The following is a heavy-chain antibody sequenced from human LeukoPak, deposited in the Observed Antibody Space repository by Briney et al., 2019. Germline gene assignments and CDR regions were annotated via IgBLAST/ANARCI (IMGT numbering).Heavy chain of an antibody. V-gene: IGHV4-39*01. CDR3: ARRHRRVLGDFDI. Sequence: PSETLSLTCTVSGGSISSSSYYWGWIRQPPGKGLEWIGSIYYSGSTYYNPSLKSRVTISVDTSKNQFSLKLSSVTAADTAVYYCARRHRRVLGDFDIWGQGTMVTVSS. J-gene: IGHJ3*02. CDR2: IYYSGST. CDR1: GGSISSSSYY. D-gene: IGHD3-16*01.